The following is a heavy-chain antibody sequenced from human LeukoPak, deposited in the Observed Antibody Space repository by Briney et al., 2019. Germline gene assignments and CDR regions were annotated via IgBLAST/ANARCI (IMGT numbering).Heavy chain of an antibody. CDR2: FDPEDGEK. V-gene: IGHV1-24*01. J-gene: IGHJ3*02. D-gene: IGHD3-22*01. CDR1: GYTLTELS. Sequence: ASVKVSCKVSGYTLTELSMHWVRQAPGKGLEWMGGFDPEDGEKIYAQKFQGRVTMTEDKSTDTAYMELSSLRSEDTAVYYCATGAYYDSSGYYYVSPAFDIWGQGTMVTVSS. CDR3: ATGAYYDSSGYYYVSPAFDI.